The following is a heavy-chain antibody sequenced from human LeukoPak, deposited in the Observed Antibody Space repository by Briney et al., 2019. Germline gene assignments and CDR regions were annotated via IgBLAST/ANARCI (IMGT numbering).Heavy chain of an antibody. CDR1: GFAFSDYA. CDR3: AKDKRGGSDYVYFDY. D-gene: IGHD4-17*01. Sequence: PGGSLRLSCAASGFAFSDYAVSWVRQAPGKGLEWVSTISGGGDYTRYAESVQGRFTVSRDKSKSTVYLQMTSLSVEDTAVYNCAKDKRGGSDYVYFDYWGQGTLVTVSS. V-gene: IGHV3-23*01. CDR2: ISGGGDYT. J-gene: IGHJ4*02.